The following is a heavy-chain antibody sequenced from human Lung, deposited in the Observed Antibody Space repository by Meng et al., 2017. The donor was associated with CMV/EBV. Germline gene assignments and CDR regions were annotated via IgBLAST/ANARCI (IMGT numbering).Heavy chain of an antibody. CDR3: AKDSPILVVPAAIIPSND. CDR1: GFTFSSYA. J-gene: IGHJ6*02. D-gene: IGHD2-2*01. V-gene: IGHV3-23*01. Sequence: GESLKISCAASGFTFSSYAMSWVRQAPGKGLEWVSAISGSGGSTYYADSVKGRFTISRDNSKNTLYLQINSLRAEDTAVYYCAKDSPILVVPAAIIPSNDWGQGTXVTVSS. CDR2: ISGSGGST.